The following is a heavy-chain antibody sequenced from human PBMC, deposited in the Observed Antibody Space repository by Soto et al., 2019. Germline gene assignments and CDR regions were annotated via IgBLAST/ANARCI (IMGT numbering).Heavy chain of an antibody. Sequence: QLQLQESGSGLVKPSQTLSLTCAVSGCSISSGGYSWSWIRQPPGKVLEWIGYISHSGSTCYNQSLKSRVTISVDRSKNPFSLKLSSVTAADTAVYYCARENNVLPGGYFDYWGQGTLVTVSS. CDR1: GCSISSGGYS. D-gene: IGHD3-10*01. V-gene: IGHV4-30-2*01. CDR3: ARENNVLPGGYFDY. J-gene: IGHJ4*02. CDR2: ISHSGST.